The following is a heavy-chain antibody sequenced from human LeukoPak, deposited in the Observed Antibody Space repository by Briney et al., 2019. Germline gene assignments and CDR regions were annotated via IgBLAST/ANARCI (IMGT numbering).Heavy chain of an antibody. J-gene: IGHJ3*02. D-gene: IGHD3-22*01. CDR1: GYSFTSYW. V-gene: IGHV5-51*01. CDR3: ARLLENYYDSSGYDAFDI. Sequence: GESLKISRKGSGYSFTSYWIGWVRQMPGKGLEWMGIIYPGDSDTRYSPSFQGQVTISADKSISTAYLQWSSLKASDTAMYYCARLLENYYDSSGYDAFDIWGQGTMVTVSS. CDR2: IYPGDSDT.